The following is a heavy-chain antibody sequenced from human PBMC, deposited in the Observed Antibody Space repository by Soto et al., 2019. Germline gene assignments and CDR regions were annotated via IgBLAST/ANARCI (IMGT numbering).Heavy chain of an antibody. CDR2: IYYSGST. V-gene: IGHV4-59*08. J-gene: IGHJ4*02. D-gene: IGHD6-13*01. Sequence: QVQLQESGPGLVKPSETLSLTCTVSGGSISSYYWSWIRQSPGKGLEWIGHIYYSGSTNYNPSLKSRVTISVDTPKNQFSLKLSSVTAADTAVYYCASLRAAAATLDYWGQGTLVTVSS. CDR3: ASLRAAAATLDY. CDR1: GGSISSYY.